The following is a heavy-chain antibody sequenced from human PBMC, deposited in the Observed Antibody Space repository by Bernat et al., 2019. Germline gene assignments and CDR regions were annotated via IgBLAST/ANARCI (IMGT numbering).Heavy chain of an antibody. CDR2: INSDESGT. V-gene: IGHV3-74*01. CDR3: ARGGIAARIDY. D-gene: IGHD6-6*01. Sequence: EVQLVESGGGLVQPGGSLRLSCAASGFTFSDYWMHWVRQAPGKGLLWVSRINSDESGTSYADSVKGRFAISRDNAKNTLYLQMNGLRAEDTAVYYCARGGIAARIDYWGQGTLVTVSS. J-gene: IGHJ4*02. CDR1: GFTFSDYW.